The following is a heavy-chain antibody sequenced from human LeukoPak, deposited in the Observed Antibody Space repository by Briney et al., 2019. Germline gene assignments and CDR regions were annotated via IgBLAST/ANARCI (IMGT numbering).Heavy chain of an antibody. CDR2: IGSSSSYI. CDR3: ARAVAATTPFDY. CDR1: GFTFSSYT. Sequence: PGGSLRLSCAASGFTFSSYTMNWVRQAPGKGLEWVSSIGSSSSYIYYADSVKGRFTIPRDNAKNSLFLQMNSLRAEDTAVYYCARAVAATTPFDYWGQGTLVTVSS. J-gene: IGHJ4*02. D-gene: IGHD5-12*01. V-gene: IGHV3-21*01.